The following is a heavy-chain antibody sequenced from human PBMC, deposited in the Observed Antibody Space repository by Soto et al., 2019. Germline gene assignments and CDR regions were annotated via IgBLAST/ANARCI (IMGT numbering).Heavy chain of an antibody. CDR3: ARQADYYDSSGYDY. Sequence: QVQLQQWGAGLLKPSETLSLTCAVYGGSFSGYYWSWIRQPLGKGLEWIGEINHSGSTNYNPSLKSRVTISVDTSKNQFSLKLSSVTAADTAVYYCARQADYYDSSGYDYWGQGTLVTVSS. CDR1: GGSFSGYY. V-gene: IGHV4-34*01. D-gene: IGHD3-22*01. J-gene: IGHJ4*02. CDR2: INHSGST.